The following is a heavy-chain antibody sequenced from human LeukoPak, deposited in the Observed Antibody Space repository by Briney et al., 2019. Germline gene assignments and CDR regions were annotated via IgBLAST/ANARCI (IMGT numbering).Heavy chain of an antibody. CDR3: ARSQGDFWSGYYYYYGMDV. Sequence: SETLSLTCTVSGGSVTSGSYYWSWIRQPPGTGLEWIGYIHYSGSTNYNPSLKSRVTISVDTSKNQFSLKLSSVTAADTAVYYCARSQGDFWSGYYYYYGMDVWGQGTTVTVSS. J-gene: IGHJ6*02. V-gene: IGHV4-61*01. CDR1: GGSVTSGSYY. D-gene: IGHD3-3*01. CDR2: IHYSGST.